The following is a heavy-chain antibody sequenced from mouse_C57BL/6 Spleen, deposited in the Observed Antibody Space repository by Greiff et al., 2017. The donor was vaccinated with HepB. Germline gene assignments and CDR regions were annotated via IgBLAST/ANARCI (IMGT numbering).Heavy chain of an antibody. CDR2: ISDGGSYT. D-gene: IGHD1-1*01. CDR1: GFTFSSYA. V-gene: IGHV5-4*01. Sequence: DVHLVESGGGLVKPGGSLKLSCAASGFTFSSYAMSWVRQTPEKRLEWVATISDGGSYTYYPDNVKGRFTISRDNAKNNLYLQMSHLKSEDTAMYYCARDLLRSSYFDYWGQGTTLTVSS. J-gene: IGHJ2*01. CDR3: ARDLLRSSYFDY.